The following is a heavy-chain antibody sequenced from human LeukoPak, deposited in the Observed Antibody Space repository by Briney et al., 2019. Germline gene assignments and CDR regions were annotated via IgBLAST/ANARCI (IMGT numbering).Heavy chain of an antibody. Sequence: GGSLRLSCAASGFTFSSYAMSWVRQAPGKGLEWVSAISGSGGSTCYADSVKGRFTISRDNSKNTLYLQMHSLRAEDTAVYYSAKDHSETTYYFDYWGQGTLVTVSS. CDR2: ISGSGGST. CDR1: GFTFSSYA. D-gene: IGHD1-14*01. V-gene: IGHV3-23*01. J-gene: IGHJ4*02. CDR3: AKDHSETTYYFDY.